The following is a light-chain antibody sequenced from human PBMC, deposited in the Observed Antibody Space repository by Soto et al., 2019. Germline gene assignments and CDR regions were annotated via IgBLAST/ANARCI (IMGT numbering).Light chain of an antibody. CDR1: QSVGNN. Sequence: EIVLTQSPATLSLSPGERATLSCRASQSVGNNLAWYQQKPGQAPGLLIYEASTRATGIPARFSGRGSGTDFPLTISSLEPEDFAVYYCQQHANWPLTFGGGTKVDIK. CDR2: EAS. J-gene: IGKJ4*01. CDR3: QQHANWPLT. V-gene: IGKV3-11*01.